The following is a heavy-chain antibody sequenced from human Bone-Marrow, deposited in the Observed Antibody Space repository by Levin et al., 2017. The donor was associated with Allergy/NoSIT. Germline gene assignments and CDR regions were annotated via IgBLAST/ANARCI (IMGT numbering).Heavy chain of an antibody. CDR3: ARGRYYGMDV. Sequence: GGSLRLSCAASGFAFSTYWMHWVRQAPGKGLVWVSRINSDGSTSSYVDSVKGRFTVSKDNAKNTLYLQMNSLRLEDTAVYYCARGRYYGMDVWGQGTAVTVSS. V-gene: IGHV3-74*01. CDR2: INSDGSTS. J-gene: IGHJ6*02. CDR1: GFAFSTYW.